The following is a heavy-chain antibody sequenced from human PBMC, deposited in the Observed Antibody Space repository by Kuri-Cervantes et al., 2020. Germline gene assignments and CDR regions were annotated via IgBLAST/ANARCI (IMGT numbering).Heavy chain of an antibody. CDR2: IYYSGST. J-gene: IGHJ2*01. CDR1: GGSFSDYY. Sequence: SETLSLTCAVYGGSFSDYYWSWIRQHPGKGLEWIGYIYYSGSTYYNPSLKSRVTISVDTSKNQFSLKLSSVTAADTAVYYCARVDVDTANYWYFDLWGRGTLVTVSS. D-gene: IGHD5-18*01. V-gene: IGHV4-31*02. CDR3: ARVDVDTANYWYFDL.